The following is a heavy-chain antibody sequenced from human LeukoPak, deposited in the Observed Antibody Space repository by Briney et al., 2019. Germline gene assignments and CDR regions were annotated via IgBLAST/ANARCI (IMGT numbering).Heavy chain of an antibody. CDR1: GGSISSSSYY. Sequence: PSETLSLTCTASGGSISSSSYYWGWIRQPPGKGLEWIGNIYDDGRTFYNPSLKSRVTISVDTSKNQFSLKLSSVTAADTAVYYCAGQNDDYGDYAAGNWFDPWGQGTLVTVSS. CDR3: AGQNDDYGDYAAGNWFDP. CDR2: IYDDGRT. D-gene: IGHD4-17*01. V-gene: IGHV4-39*01. J-gene: IGHJ5*02.